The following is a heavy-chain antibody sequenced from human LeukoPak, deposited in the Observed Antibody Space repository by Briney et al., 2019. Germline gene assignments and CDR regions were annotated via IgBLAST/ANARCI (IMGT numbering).Heavy chain of an antibody. V-gene: IGHV3-30*02. J-gene: IGHJ4*02. CDR1: GFTFSSYG. CDR3: ANEDPHYGSGWPH. Sequence: PGGSLRLSCAASGFTFSSYGMHWVRQAPGKGLEWVAFIRYDGSNKYYADSVKGRFTISRDNSKNTLYLQMNSLRAEDTAVYYCANEDPHYGSGWPHWGQGTLVTVSS. CDR2: IRYDGSNK. D-gene: IGHD3-3*01.